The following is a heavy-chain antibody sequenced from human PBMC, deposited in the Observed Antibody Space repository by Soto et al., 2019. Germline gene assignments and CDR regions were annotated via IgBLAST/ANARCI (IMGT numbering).Heavy chain of an antibody. CDR2: ISGSGGST. D-gene: IGHD5-12*01. V-gene: IGHV3-23*01. Sequence: EVQLLESGGGLVQPGGSLRLACAASGFTFSSYAMSWVRQAPGKGLEWVSAISGSGGSTYYADSVKGRFTISRDNSKNTLYLQMNSLRAEDTAVYYCAKMKWGDGYVLYYFDYCRQGTLVTVSS. CDR3: AKMKWGDGYVLYYFDY. J-gene: IGHJ4*02. CDR1: GFTFSSYA.